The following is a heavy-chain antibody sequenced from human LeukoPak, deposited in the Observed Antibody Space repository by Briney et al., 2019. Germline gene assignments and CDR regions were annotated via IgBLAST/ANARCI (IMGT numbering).Heavy chain of an antibody. Sequence: ESLKISCKGSGYRFTSYWIGWVRQMPGKGLEWIGIIYPGDSDTRYSTSFQGQVTFSADRSISTAYLQWNSLKASDTAMYYCARLSVAGWVDYWGQGTLVTVSS. CDR3: ARLSVAGWVDY. J-gene: IGHJ4*02. CDR1: GYRFTSYW. V-gene: IGHV5-51*01. CDR2: IYPGDSDT. D-gene: IGHD6-19*01.